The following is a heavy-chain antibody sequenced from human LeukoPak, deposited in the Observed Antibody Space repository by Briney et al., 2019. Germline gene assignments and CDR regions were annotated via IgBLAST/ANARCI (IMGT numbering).Heavy chain of an antibody. Sequence: ASVKVSCKASGGTFSSYAISWVRQAPGQGLEWMGGIIPIFGTANYAQKFQGRVTITTDESTSTAYMELSSLRSEDTAVYYCARGVREWLGDYYYYYIDVWGKGTTVTVSS. V-gene: IGHV1-69*05. D-gene: IGHD6-19*01. CDR3: ARGVREWLGDYYYYYIDV. J-gene: IGHJ6*03. CDR1: GGTFSSYA. CDR2: IIPIFGTA.